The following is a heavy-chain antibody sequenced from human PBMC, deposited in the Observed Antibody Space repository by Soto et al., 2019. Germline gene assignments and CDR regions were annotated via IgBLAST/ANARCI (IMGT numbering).Heavy chain of an antibody. Sequence: ASVKVSCKASGYNFVNYGITWVRQAPGQGLEWMGFIRVQNGNTNYAQKLQGRVTMTTDKSTSKAYMELRSLRSDDTAVYYCVRDLDGSRSYYTDXWGPGTLVTVS. CDR2: IRVQNGNT. CDR1: GYNFVNYG. J-gene: IGHJ4*02. D-gene: IGHD3-10*01. V-gene: IGHV1-18*01. CDR3: VRDLDGSRSYYTDX.